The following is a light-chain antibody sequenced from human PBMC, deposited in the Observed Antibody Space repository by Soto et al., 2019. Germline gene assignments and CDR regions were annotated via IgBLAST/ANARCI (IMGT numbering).Light chain of an antibody. CDR2: WAS. Sequence: DIVMTQSPDSLAVSLGERATINCKSSQSVFYSSNNKNYLSWYQQKPGQPPKLLMYWASTRESGVPDRFSGSGSGTDFTLTISSLQAEDVAVYYCQQYYSTPFTFGPRTKVDIK. J-gene: IGKJ3*01. CDR3: QQYYSTPFT. CDR1: QSVFYSSNNKNY. V-gene: IGKV4-1*01.